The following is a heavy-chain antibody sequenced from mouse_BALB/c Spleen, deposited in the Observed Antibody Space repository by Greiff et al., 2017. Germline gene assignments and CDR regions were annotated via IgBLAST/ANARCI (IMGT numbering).Heavy chain of an antibody. Sequence: EVQLVESGGDLVKPGGSLKLSCAASGFTFSSYGMSWVRQTPDKRLEWVATISSGGSYTYYPDSVKGRFTISRDNAKNTLYLQMSSLKSEDTAMYYCARQDYGKNFDYWGQGTTLTVSS. D-gene: IGHD1-1*01. CDR3: ARQDYGKNFDY. J-gene: IGHJ2*01. CDR1: GFTFSSYG. CDR2: ISSGGSYT. V-gene: IGHV5-6*01.